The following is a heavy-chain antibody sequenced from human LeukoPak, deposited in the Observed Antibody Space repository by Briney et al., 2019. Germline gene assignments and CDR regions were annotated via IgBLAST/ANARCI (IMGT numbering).Heavy chain of an antibody. D-gene: IGHD2-2*01. J-gene: IGHJ5*02. CDR1: GGSFSGYY. Sequence: PSETLSLTCAVYGGSFSGYYWSWIRQPPGKGLEWIGEINHSGSTNYNPSLKSRVTISVDTSKNQFSLKLSSVTAADTAVYYCARGRYCSSTSCYANWFDPWGQGTLVTVSS. CDR3: ARGRYCSSTSCYANWFDP. V-gene: IGHV4-34*01. CDR2: INHSGST.